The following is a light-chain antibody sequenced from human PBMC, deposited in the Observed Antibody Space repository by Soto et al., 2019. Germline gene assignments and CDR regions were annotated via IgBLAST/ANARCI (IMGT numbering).Light chain of an antibody. CDR3: QQYDYYPYT. V-gene: IGKV1-5*03. J-gene: IGKJ2*01. CDR1: QSISSW. CDR2: KVF. Sequence: DIQMTQSPSTLSASVGDRVTITCRASQSISSWLAWYQQKPGEAPKILIYKVFSLETGVPSRFSGSGSGTDFTLTISSLQPDDFATYYCQQYDYYPYTFGQGTKLEIK.